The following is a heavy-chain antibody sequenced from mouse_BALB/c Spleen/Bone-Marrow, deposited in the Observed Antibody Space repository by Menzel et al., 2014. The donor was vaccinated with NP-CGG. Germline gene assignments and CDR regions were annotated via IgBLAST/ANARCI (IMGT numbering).Heavy chain of an antibody. D-gene: IGHD2-14*01. V-gene: IGHV1-14*01. CDR2: INPYNDGT. CDR3: AKGGNYRYDFDY. CDR1: GYTFTSYV. Sequence: EVQLQQSGPELVKPGASVQMSCKASGYTFTSYVMHWVKQKPGQGLEWIGYINPYNDGTKYNEKFKGMATLTSDRSSSTAYMELSSLTSEDPAVYYCAKGGNYRYDFDYWGQGTTLTVSS. J-gene: IGHJ2*01.